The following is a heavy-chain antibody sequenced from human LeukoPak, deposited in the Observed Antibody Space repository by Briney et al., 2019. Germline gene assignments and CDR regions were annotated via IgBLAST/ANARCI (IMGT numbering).Heavy chain of an antibody. CDR3: AIFDFLFGEIDNWFDP. Sequence: GESLKISRKSSGYTFNNYWIGLVRAIPGKGLEWIWIIYLRDSDTRYSPSFQGQVTISADKSINTAYLQWNNLKASDTAMYYCAIFDFLFGEIDNWFDPWGQGTQVTVSS. CDR2: IYLRDSDT. J-gene: IGHJ5*02. D-gene: IGHD3-16*01. V-gene: IGHV5-51*01. CDR1: GYTFNNYW.